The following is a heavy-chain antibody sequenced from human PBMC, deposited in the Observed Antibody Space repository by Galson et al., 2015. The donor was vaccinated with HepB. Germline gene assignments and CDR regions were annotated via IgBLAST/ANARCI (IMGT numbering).Heavy chain of an antibody. D-gene: IGHD4-11*01. V-gene: IGHV3-7*01. J-gene: IGHJ6*03. Sequence: SLRLSCAASGFTFSSFWMSWVRQAPGKGLEWVATINRDGSEKHYVDSVKGRFTISRDNARNSLYLQMNSLRAEDTAVYYCARTAETTYFYYYYMDVWGKGTTVTVSS. CDR3: ARTAETTYFYYYYMDV. CDR2: INRDGSEK. CDR1: GFTFSSFW.